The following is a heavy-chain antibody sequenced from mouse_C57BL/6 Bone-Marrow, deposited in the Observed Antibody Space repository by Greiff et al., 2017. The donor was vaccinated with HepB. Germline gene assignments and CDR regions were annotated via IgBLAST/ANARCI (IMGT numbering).Heavy chain of an antibody. J-gene: IGHJ2*01. Sequence: EVQLQQSGAELVRPGASVKLSCTASGFNIKDDYMHWVKQRPEQGLEWIGWLDPENGDTEYAPKFQGKATITADTSSNTAYLQLSSLTSEDTAVYYCTVLGYYFDYWGQGTTLTVSS. D-gene: IGHD1-1*01. CDR1: GFNIKDDY. CDR3: TVLGYYFDY. CDR2: LDPENGDT. V-gene: IGHV14-4*01.